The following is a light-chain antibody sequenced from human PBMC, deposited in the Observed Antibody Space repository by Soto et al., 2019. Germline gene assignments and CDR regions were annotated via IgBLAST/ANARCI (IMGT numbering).Light chain of an antibody. CDR1: QSVNKH. Sequence: EIVLTQSPATLSVSPGERATLSCRASQSVNKHLAWYQHKPGQAPRLLIYDASNRATGIPARFSGSGSGTDFTLTISSLEPEDFAVYYCQRYGAFGQGTKVDIK. V-gene: IGKV3-11*01. J-gene: IGKJ1*01. CDR2: DAS. CDR3: QRYGA.